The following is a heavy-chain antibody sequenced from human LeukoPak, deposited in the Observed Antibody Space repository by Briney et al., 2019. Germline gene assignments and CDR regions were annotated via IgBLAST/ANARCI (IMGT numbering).Heavy chain of an antibody. CDR3: ARDKVIATAGTPNWFDP. Sequence: ASVKVSCKASGYTFNRFGISWVRQAPAQGLEWLGWISAYDGNTNYAQNVQGRVTMTTDTSTSTAYMELRSLRYDDTAVYYCARDKVIATAGTPNWFDPWGQGTLVTVSS. D-gene: IGHD6-13*01. J-gene: IGHJ5*02. CDR2: ISAYDGNT. CDR1: GYTFNRFG. V-gene: IGHV1-18*01.